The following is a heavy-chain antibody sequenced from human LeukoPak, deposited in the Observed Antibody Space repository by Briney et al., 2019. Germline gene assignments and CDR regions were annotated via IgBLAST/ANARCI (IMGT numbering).Heavy chain of an antibody. Sequence: GGSLRLSCAVSGFTVSSNYMSWVRQAPGKGLEWVSVIYSGGSTYYADSVKGRFTISRDNSKNTLYLQMNSLRAEDTAVYYCYSMIVVEVRVINDYWGQGTLVTVSS. CDR2: IYSGGST. CDR1: GFTVSSNY. V-gene: IGHV3-66*01. D-gene: IGHD3-22*01. CDR3: YSMIVVEVRVINDY. J-gene: IGHJ4*02.